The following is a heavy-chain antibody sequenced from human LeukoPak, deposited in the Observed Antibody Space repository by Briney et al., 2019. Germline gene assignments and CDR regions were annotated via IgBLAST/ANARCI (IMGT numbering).Heavy chain of an antibody. D-gene: IGHD6-19*01. CDR3: AKAGSSGWSSSGGDY. CDR2: ISGSGGST. J-gene: IGHJ4*02. CDR1: GFTFSNFA. Sequence: SGGSLRLSRAASGFTFSNFAMTWVRQAPGKGLEWVSTISGSGGSTFYADSVKGRFPISRDNSKNTLFLQMNSLRAEDTAIYYCAKAGSSGWSSSGGDYWGQGSVVTVSS. V-gene: IGHV3-23*01.